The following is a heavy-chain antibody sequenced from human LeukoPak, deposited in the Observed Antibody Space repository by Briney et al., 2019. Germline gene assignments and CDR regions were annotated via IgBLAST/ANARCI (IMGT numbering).Heavy chain of an antibody. CDR2: ISAYNGNT. CDR3: ARVRNYYDSSGTPSRHYGMDV. V-gene: IGHV1-18*01. CDR1: GYTFTSYG. J-gene: IGHJ6*02. Sequence: ASVKVSCKASGYTFTSYGISWVRQAPGQGLEWMGWISAYNGNTNYAQKLQGRVTMTTDTSTSTAYMELRSLRSDDTAVYYRARVRNYYDSSGTPSRHYGMDVWGQGTTVTVSS. D-gene: IGHD3-22*01.